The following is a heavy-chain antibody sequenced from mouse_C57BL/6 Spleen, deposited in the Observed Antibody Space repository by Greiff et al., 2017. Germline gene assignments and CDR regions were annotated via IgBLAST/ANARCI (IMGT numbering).Heavy chain of an antibody. CDR2: IYYSGTI. CDR3: AREKDIYYDYDGWYFDV. Sequence: EVKLMESGPGLVKPSQTVFLTCTVTGISITTGNYRWSWIRQFPGNKLEWIGYIYYSGTITYNPSLTSRTTITRDTPKNQFFLEMNSLTAEDTATYYCAREKDIYYDYDGWYFDVWGTGTTVTVSS. V-gene: IGHV3-5*01. CDR1: GISITTGNYR. D-gene: IGHD2-4*01. J-gene: IGHJ1*03.